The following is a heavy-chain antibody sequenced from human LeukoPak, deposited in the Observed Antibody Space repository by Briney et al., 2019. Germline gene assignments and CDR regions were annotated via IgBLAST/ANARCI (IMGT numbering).Heavy chain of an antibody. J-gene: IGHJ4*02. V-gene: IGHV3-7*01. CDR3: ARFIRGVTQSSYDS. D-gene: IGHD3-10*01. Sequence: GGSLRLSCAASGFTFSSYWMSWVRQAPGKGLEWVANIKEDGCEKYNVDSVKGRFTISRDNAKNSLYLQMNSLRAEDTAVYYCARFIRGVTQSSYDSWGQGTLVTVSS. CDR2: IKEDGCEK. CDR1: GFTFSSYW.